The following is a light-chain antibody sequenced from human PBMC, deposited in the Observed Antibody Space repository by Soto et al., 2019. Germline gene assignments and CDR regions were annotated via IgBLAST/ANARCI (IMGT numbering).Light chain of an antibody. CDR3: SSYTSSSTYV. J-gene: IGLJ1*01. V-gene: IGLV2-14*01. CDR2: EVS. CDR1: SSDVGGYKY. Sequence: QSALTQPASVSGSPGQSITISCTGTSSDVGGYKYVSWYQQHPGKAPKLMIYEVSNRPSGISNRLSGSKSGNTASLTISVPQAEEEADYYCSSYTSSSTYVFGTGTKLTVL.